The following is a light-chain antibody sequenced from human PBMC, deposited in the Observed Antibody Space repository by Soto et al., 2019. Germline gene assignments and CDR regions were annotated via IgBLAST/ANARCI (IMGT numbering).Light chain of an antibody. V-gene: IGKV3-20*01. Sequence: IGLTQAPGTLSLSPGERATLACRASQSLTNSFLAWYPQKPCPAPRLLIYGASSRVTGIPNRFIGSGSVRDFTLHIIRLEPEAFELDYCHQYGASPITFGGGNKVE. CDR2: GAS. CDR3: HQYGASPIT. J-gene: IGKJ4*01. CDR1: QSLTNSF.